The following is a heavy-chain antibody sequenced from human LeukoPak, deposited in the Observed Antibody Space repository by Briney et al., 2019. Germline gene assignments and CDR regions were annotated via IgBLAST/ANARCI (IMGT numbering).Heavy chain of an antibody. D-gene: IGHD2-15*01. CDR3: AADSGVYCSGGGCYSASNFDY. CDR1: GFTFTSSG. V-gene: IGHV1-58*01. Sequence: SVKVSCKASGFTFTSSGVQWVRQARGQRLEWIGWIVVGSGITDYAQKFQERVTISRDMSTSTAFIELSSLRSEDTAMYYCAADSGVYCSGGGCYSASNFDYWGQGTLVTVSS. CDR2: IVVGSGIT. J-gene: IGHJ4*02.